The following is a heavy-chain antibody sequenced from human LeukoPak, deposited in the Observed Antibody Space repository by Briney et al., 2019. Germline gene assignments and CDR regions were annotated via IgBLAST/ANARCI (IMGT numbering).Heavy chain of an antibody. CDR3: ARDQAYSFDY. D-gene: IGHD4-11*01. V-gene: IGHV3-48*01. J-gene: IGHJ4*02. CDR1: GFTFSAYS. CDR2: IDSSSSTI. Sequence: GGSLRLSCAASGFTFSAYSMNWVRQAPEKGLEWVSYIDSSSSTIYYANSVKGRFTISRDNAKNSLHLQMDSLRAEDTAVYYCARDQAYSFDYWGQGTLVTVTS.